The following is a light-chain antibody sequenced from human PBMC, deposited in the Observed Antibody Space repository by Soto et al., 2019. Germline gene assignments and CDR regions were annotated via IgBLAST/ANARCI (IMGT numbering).Light chain of an antibody. CDR1: QDITNY. Sequence: IKMTQSPSSLTASVGDTVTITCQASQDITNYLDWYQQKPGKAPKLLIYDASNLEPGVPSRFSGRGSGADFTFSISSLQSEDIATYYCQQYDDIPPTFGQGTRLDIK. V-gene: IGKV1-33*01. CDR2: DAS. J-gene: IGKJ5*01. CDR3: QQYDDIPPT.